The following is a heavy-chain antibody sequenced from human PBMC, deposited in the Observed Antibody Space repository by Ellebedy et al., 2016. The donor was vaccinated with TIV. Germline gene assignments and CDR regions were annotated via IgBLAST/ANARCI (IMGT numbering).Heavy chain of an antibody. D-gene: IGHD1-14*01. CDR3: ARGPRTLRPRDY. V-gene: IGHV1-2*02. J-gene: IGHJ4*02. CDR2: INPNSGGT. CDR1: GYTFTGYY. Sequence: AASVQVSCKASGYTFTGYYMLWVRQAPGQGLEWMGWINPNSGGTNYAQRFQGRVTMTRDTSISTAYMELSRLRCEDTAVDYWARGPRTLRPRDYWGQGTLVTVSS.